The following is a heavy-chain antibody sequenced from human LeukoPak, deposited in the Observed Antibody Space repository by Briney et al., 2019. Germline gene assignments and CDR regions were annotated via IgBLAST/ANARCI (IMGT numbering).Heavy chain of an antibody. CDR3: ARGSRDDFNYGDY. CDR1: GFTFSNYW. V-gene: IGHV3-74*01. CDR2: INPDGSVT. J-gene: IGHJ4*02. Sequence: PGGSLRLSCAASGFTFSNYWMHWVRQGPGKGLVWVSRINPDGSVTSHADSVKGRFTISRDNAKNTLYLQMNSLRAEDTAVYFCARGSRDDFNYGDYWGQGTLVTVSS. D-gene: IGHD5-24*01.